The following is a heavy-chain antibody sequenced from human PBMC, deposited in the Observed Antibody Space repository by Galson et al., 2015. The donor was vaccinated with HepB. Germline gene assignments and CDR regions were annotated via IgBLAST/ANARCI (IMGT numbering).Heavy chain of an antibody. Sequence: TLSLTCTVSGGSISSGGYYWSWIRQHPGKGLEWIGYIYYSGSTYYNPSLKSRVTISVDTSKNQFSLKLSSVTAADTAVYYCARRASDAAIVVVPAAVNDAFDIWGQGTMVTVSS. CDR1: GGSISSGGYY. D-gene: IGHD2-2*01. CDR2: IYYSGST. J-gene: IGHJ3*02. V-gene: IGHV4-31*03. CDR3: ARRASDAAIVVVPAAVNDAFDI.